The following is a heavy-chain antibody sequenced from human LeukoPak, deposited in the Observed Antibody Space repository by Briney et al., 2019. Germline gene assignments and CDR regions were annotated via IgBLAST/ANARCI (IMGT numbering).Heavy chain of an antibody. V-gene: IGHV4-59*01. CDR2: IYYSGST. J-gene: IGHJ5*02. CDR1: GGSISSYY. Sequence: PSETLSLTCTVSGGSISSYYWSWIRQPPGKGLEWIGYIYYSGSTNYNPSLKSRVTISVDTSRNQFSLKLSSVTAADTAVYYCARDQALYDFWSGYKENWFDPWGQGTLVTVSS. D-gene: IGHD3-3*01. CDR3: ARDQALYDFWSGYKENWFDP.